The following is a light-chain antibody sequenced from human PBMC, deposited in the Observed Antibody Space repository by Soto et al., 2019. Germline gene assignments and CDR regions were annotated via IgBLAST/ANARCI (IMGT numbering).Light chain of an antibody. CDR2: DAS. J-gene: IGKJ1*01. V-gene: IGKV1-5*01. CDR1: QSIGTW. CDR3: QQYSDSSGA. Sequence: DIQVTQSPSTLSASVGDRVTITCGASQSIGTWLAWHQQKPGKAPKLLIFDASTLESGVPSRFSGSGSGTDFTLTISSLQPDDFATYYCQQYSDSSGAFGQRTKVDIK.